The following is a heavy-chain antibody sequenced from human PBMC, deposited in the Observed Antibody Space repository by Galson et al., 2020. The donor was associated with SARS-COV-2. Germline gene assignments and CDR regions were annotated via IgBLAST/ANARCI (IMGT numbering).Heavy chain of an antibody. Sequence: GGSLRLSCAASGFMFSDYFMSWIRQAPGKGLEWVSYISSSSTTIYYADSVKGRFATSRDNSKNSLYLQMNSLRVEDTAVYYCVRGSGSYEAWDHWGQGTLVSVSS. CDR2: ISSSSTTI. V-gene: IGHV3-11*01. CDR3: VRGSGSYEAWDH. D-gene: IGHD6-19*01. CDR1: GFMFSDYF. J-gene: IGHJ4*02.